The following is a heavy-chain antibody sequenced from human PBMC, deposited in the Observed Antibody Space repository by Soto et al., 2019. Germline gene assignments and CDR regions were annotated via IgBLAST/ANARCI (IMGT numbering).Heavy chain of an antibody. Sequence: QLQLQESGPGLVKPSDTLSLTCTVSGGSISNSAYYWGWIRQPPRKGLEWIGSVYYSGSTYYNPSLKSRVAISIDTSKNQFSLKLTSVTAADTAAYYCAKFKTGSGWSHYYGMDVWGQGTTVTVSS. CDR2: VYYSGST. CDR1: GGSISNSAYY. CDR3: AKFKTGSGWSHYYGMDV. D-gene: IGHD6-19*01. V-gene: IGHV4-39*01. J-gene: IGHJ6*02.